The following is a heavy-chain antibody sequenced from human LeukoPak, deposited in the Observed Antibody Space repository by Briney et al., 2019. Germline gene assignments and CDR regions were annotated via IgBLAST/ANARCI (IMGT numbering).Heavy chain of an antibody. CDR1: GGSIFNSY. CDR2: IYTTGTT. V-gene: IGHV4-4*07. D-gene: IGHD4-17*01. CDR3: ARENDDYTFT. J-gene: IGHJ4*02. Sequence: PSETLSLTCTVSGGSIFNSYWSWIRQPAGKGLEWIGRIYTTGTTNYNPSLKSRVAMSVDTSKNQFSLKLTSMTAADTAIFYCARENDDYTFTWGQGILVTVSS.